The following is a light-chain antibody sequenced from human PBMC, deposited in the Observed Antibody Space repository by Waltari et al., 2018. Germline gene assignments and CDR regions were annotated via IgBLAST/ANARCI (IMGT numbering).Light chain of an antibody. Sequence: DLQLTQSPSFLSASVGDRVTITCRASQAISSYLAWYQQKPGKAPNLLTYAASTLQSGVPSRFSGSGSGTEFTLTISSLQPEDFATYYCQQVDNYPIFTFGPGTKVDIK. CDR2: AAS. J-gene: IGKJ3*01. CDR3: QQVDNYPIFT. CDR1: QAISSY. V-gene: IGKV1-9*01.